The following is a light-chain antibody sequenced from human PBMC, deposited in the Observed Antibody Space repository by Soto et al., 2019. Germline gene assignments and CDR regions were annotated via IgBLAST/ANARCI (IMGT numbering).Light chain of an antibody. Sequence: CVASQSVSSYLAWYQQKPGQAPRLLIYDASNRATGIPDRFSGSGGVRDISVVTGLLENQDFDLYYVQAYSGSARTFGQGTKVDI. CDR2: DAS. J-gene: IGKJ1*01. CDR1: QSVSSY. CDR3: QAYSGSART. V-gene: IGKV3-11*02.